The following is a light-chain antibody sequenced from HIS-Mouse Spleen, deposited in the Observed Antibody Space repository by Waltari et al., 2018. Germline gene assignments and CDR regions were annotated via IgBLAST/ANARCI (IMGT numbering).Light chain of an antibody. J-gene: IGLJ2*01. CDR2: DVS. CDR1: SSDGGRYNY. CDR3: SSYTSSSFNVV. Sequence: QSALTQPASVSGSPGQSITISCPGTSSDGGRYNYVSWYQQHPGKAPKLMIYDVSNRPSGVSNRFSGSKSGNTASLTISGLQAEDEADYYCSSYTSSSFNVVFGGGTKLTVL. V-gene: IGLV2-14*03.